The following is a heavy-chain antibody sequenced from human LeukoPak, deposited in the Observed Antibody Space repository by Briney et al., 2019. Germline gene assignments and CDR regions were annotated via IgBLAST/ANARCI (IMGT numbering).Heavy chain of an antibody. D-gene: IGHD2-2*01. J-gene: IGHJ5*02. CDR3: ARGRRSSTRVNWFEP. CDR1: GYTFTSYD. Sequence: ASVKVSCKASGYTFTSYDINWLRQATGQGLEWMGWMNPNSGNTGYAQKFQGRVTITRNTSISTAYMELSSLRSEDTAVYYCARGRRSSTRVNWFEPWGRGTLVTVSS. CDR2: MNPNSGNT. V-gene: IGHV1-8*03.